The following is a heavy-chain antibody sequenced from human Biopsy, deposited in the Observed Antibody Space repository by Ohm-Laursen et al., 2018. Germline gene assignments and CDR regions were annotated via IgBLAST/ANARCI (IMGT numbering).Heavy chain of an antibody. CDR2: IVVGSGHT. CDR1: GFTFSSSA. Sequence: ASVKVSCKASGFTFSSSAVQWVRQARGQRLEWIGWIVVGSGHTNYAQKFQERVTITRDMSTSTAYMELTSLRSEDTAVYYCAAISTLYYYYYAMDVWDQGTTITVSS. CDR3: AAISTLYYYYYAMDV. J-gene: IGHJ6*02. V-gene: IGHV1-58*01.